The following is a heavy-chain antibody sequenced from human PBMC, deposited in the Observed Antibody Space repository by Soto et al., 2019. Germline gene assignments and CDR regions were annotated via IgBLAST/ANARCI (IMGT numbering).Heavy chain of an antibody. D-gene: IGHD5-18*01. CDR1: GGTFSSYD. V-gene: IGHV1-69*01. CDR2: IIPIFGTA. Sequence: QVQLVQSGAEVKKPGSSVKVSCKASGGTFSSYDISWVRQAPGQGLEWMGGIIPIFGTANYAQKFQGRVTITADESTSTAYMELSSLRSEETAVYYCARVEGYSYGYLGADCWGQGTLVTLSS. CDR3: ARVEGYSYGYLGADC. J-gene: IGHJ4*02.